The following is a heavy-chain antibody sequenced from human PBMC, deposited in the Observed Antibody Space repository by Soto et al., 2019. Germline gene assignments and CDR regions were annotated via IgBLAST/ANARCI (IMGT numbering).Heavy chain of an antibody. J-gene: IGHJ6*03. D-gene: IGHD4-4*01. CDR1: GGSISSYY. CDR3: ARHDYSLADYYYMDV. Sequence: SETLSLTCTVSGGSISSYYWSWIRQPPGKGLEWIGYIYYSGSTNYNPSLKSRVTISVDTSKNQFSLKLSSVTAADTAVYYCARHDYSLADYYYMDVWGKGTTVTVSS. CDR2: IYYSGST. V-gene: IGHV4-59*08.